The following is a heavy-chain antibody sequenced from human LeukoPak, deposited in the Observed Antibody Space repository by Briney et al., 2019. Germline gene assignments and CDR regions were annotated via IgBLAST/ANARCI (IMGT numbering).Heavy chain of an antibody. CDR1: GYSISSGYY. CDR3: ARDDRADYYDSSGYLKDPRIFDY. D-gene: IGHD3-22*01. Sequence: SETLSLTCTVSGYSISSGYYWGWIRQPPGKGLEWIGSIYHSGSAYYNPSLKSRVTISVDTSENQFSLKLSSVTAADTAVYYCARDDRADYYDSSGYLKDPRIFDYWGQGTLVTVSS. CDR2: IYHSGSA. J-gene: IGHJ4*02. V-gene: IGHV4-38-2*02.